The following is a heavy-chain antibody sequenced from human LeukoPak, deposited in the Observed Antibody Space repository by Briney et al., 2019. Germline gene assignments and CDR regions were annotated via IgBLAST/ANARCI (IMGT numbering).Heavy chain of an antibody. CDR2: IWYDGSNK. D-gene: IGHD5-24*01. J-gene: IGHJ4*02. Sequence: GGSLRLSCAASGFTFSSYGMHWVRQAPGKGLEWVAVIWYDGSNKYYADSVKGRFTISRDNSKNTLYLQMNSLRAEDTAVYYCARDAARRLHLLRYWGQGTLVTVSS. V-gene: IGHV3-33*01. CDR3: ARDAARRLHLLRY. CDR1: GFTFSSYG.